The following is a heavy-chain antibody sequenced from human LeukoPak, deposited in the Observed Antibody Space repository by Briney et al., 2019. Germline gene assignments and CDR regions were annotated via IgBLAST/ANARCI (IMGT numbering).Heavy chain of an antibody. CDR3: ASQPGIAAAGNGG. CDR2: INPNSGGT. V-gene: IGHV1-2*02. CDR1: GYTFTGYY. D-gene: IGHD6-13*01. J-gene: IGHJ4*02. Sequence: GASVKVSCRASGYTFTGYYMHWVRQAPGQGLEWMGWINPNSGGTNYAQKFQGRVTMTRDTSISTAYMELSSLRSEDTAVYYCASQPGIAAAGNGGWGQGTLVTVSS.